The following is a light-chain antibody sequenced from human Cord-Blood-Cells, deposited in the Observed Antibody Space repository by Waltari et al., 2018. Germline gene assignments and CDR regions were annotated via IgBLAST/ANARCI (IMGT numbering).Light chain of an antibody. CDR3: QQYNSWPFT. CDR2: GAS. CDR1: QSVSSN. J-gene: IGKJ2*01. Sequence: EIVMTQSAATLSVSAGERATLSCSPSQSVSSNLAWYQQKPGQAPRLLIYGASTRATGIPARFSGSGSGTEFTLTISRLQPEDFAVYYCQQYNSWPFTFGEGTKLEIK. V-gene: IGKV3-15*01.